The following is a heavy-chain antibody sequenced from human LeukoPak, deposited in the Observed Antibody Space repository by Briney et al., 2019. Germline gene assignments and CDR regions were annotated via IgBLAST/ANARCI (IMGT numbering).Heavy chain of an antibody. CDR2: INHSGST. J-gene: IGHJ6*03. D-gene: IGHD1-1*01. Sequence: SETLSLTCAVYGGSFSGYYWSWNRQPPGKGLEWIGEINHSGSTNYNPSLKSRVTISVDTSKNQFSLKLSSVTAADTAVYYCARKVTGEYYYYYYYMDVWGKGTTVTVSS. CDR3: ARKVTGEYYYYYYYMDV. V-gene: IGHV4-34*01. CDR1: GGSFSGYY.